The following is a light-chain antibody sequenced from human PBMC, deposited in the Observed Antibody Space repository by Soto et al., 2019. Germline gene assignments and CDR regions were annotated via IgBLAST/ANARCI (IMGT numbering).Light chain of an antibody. Sequence: QSVLTQPPSVPGAPGQRVTISCTGSSSNIGAGYVVHWYQQLPGTAPKLLIYGNSNRPSGVPDRFSGSKSGTSASLAITGLQAEDEADYYCQSYDTSLSVVFGGGTNLTVL. J-gene: IGLJ2*01. V-gene: IGLV1-40*01. CDR2: GNS. CDR1: SSNIGAGYV. CDR3: QSYDTSLSVV.